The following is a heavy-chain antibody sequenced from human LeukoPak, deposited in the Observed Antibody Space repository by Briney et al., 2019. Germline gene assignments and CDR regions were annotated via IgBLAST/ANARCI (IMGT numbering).Heavy chain of an antibody. Sequence: KIGESLKISCKGSGYSFTTYWITWVRQMPGKGLEWMGRIDPSDSYTNYSPSFQGHFTISADKSISTAYLQWSSLKAPDTAMYYCTRQRSGWPPDFWGQGTLVTVSS. CDR3: TRQRSGWPPDF. J-gene: IGHJ4*02. CDR2: IDPSDSYT. V-gene: IGHV5-10-1*01. D-gene: IGHD6-19*01. CDR1: GYSFTTYW.